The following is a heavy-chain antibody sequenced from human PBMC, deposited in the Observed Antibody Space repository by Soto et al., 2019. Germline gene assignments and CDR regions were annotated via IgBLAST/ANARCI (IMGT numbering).Heavy chain of an antibody. D-gene: IGHD2-2*01. CDR1: GGSFSGYY. J-gene: IGHJ5*02. CDR3: ARGQLVVPAHVNWFDP. CDR2: INHSGST. Sequence: QVQLQQWGAGLLKPSETLSLTCAVYGGSFSGYYWSWIRPPPGKGLEWIGEINHSGSTNYNPSLKSRVTISVDTSKNQFSLKLSSVTAADTAVYYCARGQLVVPAHVNWFDPWGQGTLVTVSS. V-gene: IGHV4-34*01.